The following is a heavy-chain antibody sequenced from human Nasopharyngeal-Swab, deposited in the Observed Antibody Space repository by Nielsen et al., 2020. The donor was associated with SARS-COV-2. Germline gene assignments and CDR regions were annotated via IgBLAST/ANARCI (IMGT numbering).Heavy chain of an antibody. J-gene: IGHJ4*02. V-gene: IGHV3-30-3*02. CDR3: AKDRGGRSLDS. D-gene: IGHD3-16*01. Sequence: SLKIPCSASGFNFTSYSIHCVRQPPGKGLEWVAVVSYYGTNTFYADSVKGRFAISRDNSKSTVSLQMNSLRSEDTAVYYCAKDRGGRSLDSWGQGTLVTASS. CDR1: GFNFTSYS. CDR2: VSYYGTNT.